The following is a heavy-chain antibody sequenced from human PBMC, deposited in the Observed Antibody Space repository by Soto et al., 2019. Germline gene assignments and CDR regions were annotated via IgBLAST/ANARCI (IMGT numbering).Heavy chain of an antibody. D-gene: IGHD4-17*01. CDR1: GFTFSSYW. Sequence: GGSLRLSCAASGFTFSSYWMSWVRQAPGKGLEWVANIKQDGSEKYYVDSVKGRFTISRDNAKNSLYLQMNSLRAEDTAVYYCARDPQMGDDYGDYAEADYYYYYMDVWGKGTTVTVSS. V-gene: IGHV3-7*01. CDR3: ARDPQMGDDYGDYAEADYYYYYMDV. CDR2: IKQDGSEK. J-gene: IGHJ6*03.